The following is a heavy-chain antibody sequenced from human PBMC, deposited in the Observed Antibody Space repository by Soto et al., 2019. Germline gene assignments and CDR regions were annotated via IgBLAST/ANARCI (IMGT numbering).Heavy chain of an antibody. J-gene: IGHJ6*02. CDR1: GGSISSYY. V-gene: IGHV4-59*08. CDR3: ARYLTRIAAAGLDV. Sequence: SETLSLTCTVSGGSISSYYWSWIRQPPGKGLEWIGYIYYSGSTNYNPSLKSRVTISVDTSKNQFSLKLSSVTAADTAVYYCARYLTRIAAAGLDVWGQGTTVTVSS. D-gene: IGHD6-13*01. CDR2: IYYSGST.